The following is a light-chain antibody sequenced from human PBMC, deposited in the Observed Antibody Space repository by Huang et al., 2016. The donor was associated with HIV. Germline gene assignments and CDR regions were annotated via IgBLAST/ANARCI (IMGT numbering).Light chain of an antibody. CDR2: DAS. J-gene: IGKJ3*01. CDR1: QSVGNF. Sequence: EIVLTQSPVTLSLSPGERATLSCRASQSVGNFLAWYQQRPGQAPRLLIYDASSRATGVPARFSGSGSGTDFTLTISSLEPEDFAVYFCQLRSNWPFGPGTRVDI. CDR3: QLRSNWP. V-gene: IGKV3-11*01.